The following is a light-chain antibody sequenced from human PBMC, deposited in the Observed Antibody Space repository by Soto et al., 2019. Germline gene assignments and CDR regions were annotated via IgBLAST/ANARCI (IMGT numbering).Light chain of an antibody. CDR1: QSISRY. CDR2: AAS. CDR3: QQSYSIPLT. V-gene: IGKV1-39*01. J-gene: IGKJ4*01. Sequence: DIQMTQSPCSLSASIGDRVTIICRASQSISRYSNWYQQKPGKAPKLLIYAASTLQSGVPSRFSGSGSGTDFTLTISSLQPEDFATYYSQQSYSIPLTFGGGTKVEFK.